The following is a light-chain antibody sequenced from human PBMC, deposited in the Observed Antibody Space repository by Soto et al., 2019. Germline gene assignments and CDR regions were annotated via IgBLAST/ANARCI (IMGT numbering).Light chain of an antibody. CDR2: EVN. CDR1: SSNVGSYKL. J-gene: IGLJ1*01. Sequence: ALAQPASVSGSPGQSITISCTGTSSNVGSYKLVSWYQQHPGKAPKLMIFEVNKRPSGVSNRFSGSKSGNTASLTISGLKVEDEADYYCCSSGGSPTYVFGTGTKVTV. CDR3: CSSGGSPTYV. V-gene: IGLV2-23*02.